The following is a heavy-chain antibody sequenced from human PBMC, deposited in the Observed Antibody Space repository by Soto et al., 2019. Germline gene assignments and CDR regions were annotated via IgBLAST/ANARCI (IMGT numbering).Heavy chain of an antibody. D-gene: IGHD3-22*01. CDR1: GGTFSSYA. V-gene: IGHV1-69*13. CDR2: IIPIFGTA. CDR3: ARPGGYDSSGYFPFDY. Sequence: GASVKVSCKASGGTFSSYAISWVRQAPGQGLEWMGGIIPIFGTANYAQKFQGRVTITADESTSTAYMELSSLRSEDTAVHYCARPGGYDSSGYFPFDYWGQGTLVTVSS. J-gene: IGHJ4*02.